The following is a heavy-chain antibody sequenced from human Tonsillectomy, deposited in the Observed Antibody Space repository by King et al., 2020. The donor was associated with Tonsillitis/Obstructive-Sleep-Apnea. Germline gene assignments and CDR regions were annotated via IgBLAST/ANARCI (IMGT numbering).Heavy chain of an antibody. CDR1: GYSFTDYW. J-gene: IGHJ4*02. D-gene: IGHD1-1*01. CDR2: IYPIDSDT. CDR3: ARHKSGRTEFDY. V-gene: IGHV5-51*01. Sequence: VQLVESGAEVKKPGESLKISCKGSGYSFTDYWIGWVRQMPGKGLEWMGIIYPIDSDTGYSPSFQGQVTISADKSISTAFLQWSSLKASDTAIYYCARHKSGRTEFDYWGQGTRVTVSS.